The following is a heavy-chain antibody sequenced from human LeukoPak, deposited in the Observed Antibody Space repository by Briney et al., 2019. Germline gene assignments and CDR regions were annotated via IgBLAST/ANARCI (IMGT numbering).Heavy chain of an antibody. CDR3: ARAAPARPYRGDV. CDR2: ISAYNGNT. CDR1: GYTFTSYY. D-gene: IGHD6-6*01. J-gene: IGHJ6*02. V-gene: IGHV1-18*04. Sequence: ASVKVSCKASGYTFTSYYMNWVRQAPGQGLEWMGWISAYNGNTNYAQKLQGRVTMTTDTSTSTAYMELRSLRSDDTAVYYCARAAPARPYRGDVWGQGTTVTVSS.